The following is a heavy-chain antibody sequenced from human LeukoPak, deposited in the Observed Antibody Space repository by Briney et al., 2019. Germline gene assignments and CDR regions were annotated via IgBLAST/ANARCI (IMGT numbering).Heavy chain of an antibody. Sequence: GGSLRLSCAASGFTFSSYAMSWVRQAPGKGLEWVSSISGSGLSTYYADSVKGRFTISRDNSKNTLYLQMNSLRAEDTAVYYCAKGDSSGYYTYWGQGTLVTVSS. CDR1: GFTFSSYA. V-gene: IGHV3-23*01. D-gene: IGHD3-22*01. CDR3: AKGDSSGYYTY. J-gene: IGHJ4*02. CDR2: ISGSGLST.